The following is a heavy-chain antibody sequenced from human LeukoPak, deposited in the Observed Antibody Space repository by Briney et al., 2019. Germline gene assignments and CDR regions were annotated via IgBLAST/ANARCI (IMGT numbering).Heavy chain of an antibody. D-gene: IGHD6-19*01. CDR2: ISYDGSNK. Sequence: PGGSLRLSCAASGFTFSSYAMHWVRQAPGKGLEWVAVISYDGSNKYYADSVKGRFTISRDNAKNSLYLQMNSLRAEDTAVYYCASAVPNEQWLVEGPIDYWGQGTLVTVSS. V-gene: IGHV3-30*04. CDR1: GFTFSSYA. J-gene: IGHJ4*02. CDR3: ASAVPNEQWLVEGPIDY.